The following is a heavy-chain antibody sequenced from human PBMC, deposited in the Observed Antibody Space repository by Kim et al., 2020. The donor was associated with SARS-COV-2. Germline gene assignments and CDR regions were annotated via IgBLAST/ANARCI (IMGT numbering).Heavy chain of an antibody. CDR2: ISAYNGNT. CDR1: GYTFTSYG. V-gene: IGHV1-18*04. CDR3: ARVRERYCSSTSCYISVDYYYGMDV. D-gene: IGHD2-2*02. Sequence: ASVKVSCKASGYTFTSYGISWVRQAPGQGLEWMGWISAYNGNTNYAQKLQGRVTMTTDTSTSTAYMELRSLRSDDTAVYYCARVRERYCSSTSCYISVDYYYGMDVWGQGTTVTVSS. J-gene: IGHJ6*02.